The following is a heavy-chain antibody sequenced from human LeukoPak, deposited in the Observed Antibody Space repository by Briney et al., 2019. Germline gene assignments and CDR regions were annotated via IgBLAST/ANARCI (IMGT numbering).Heavy chain of an antibody. V-gene: IGHV4-30-4*08. D-gene: IGHD3-3*01. CDR2: IYYSGST. Sequence: PSQTLSLTCTVSGGSISSGDYYWSWIRPPPGKGLEWIGYIYYSGSTYYNPSLKSRVTISVDTSKNQFALKLSSVTAADTAVYYCARVSIFGVVVHYWGQGTLVTVSS. CDR3: ARVSIFGVVVHY. CDR1: GGSISSGDYY. J-gene: IGHJ4*02.